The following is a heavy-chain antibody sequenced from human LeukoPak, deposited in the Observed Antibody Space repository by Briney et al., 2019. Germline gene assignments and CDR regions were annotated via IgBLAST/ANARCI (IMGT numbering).Heavy chain of an antibody. V-gene: IGHV3-30*18. CDR3: AKELLDYYDSSGYRIYYYYGMDV. D-gene: IGHD3-22*01. Sequence: GRSLRLSCAASGFTFSSYGMHWVRQAPGKGLEWVAVISYDGSNKYYADSVKGRFTISRDNSKNTLYLQMNSLRAEDTAVYYCAKELLDYYDSSGYRIYYYYGMDVWGQGTTVTVSS. CDR1: GFTFSSYG. CDR2: ISYDGSNK. J-gene: IGHJ6*02.